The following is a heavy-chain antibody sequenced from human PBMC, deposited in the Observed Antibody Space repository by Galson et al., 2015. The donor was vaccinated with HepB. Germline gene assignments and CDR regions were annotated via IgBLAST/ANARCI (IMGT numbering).Heavy chain of an antibody. J-gene: IGHJ4*02. D-gene: IGHD3-3*01. Sequence: SLRLSCAASGFTFDDYAMHWVRQAPGKGLEWVSGISWNSGSIGYADSVKGRFTISRDNAKNSLYLQMNSLRAEDTALYYCAKDSNWSGYYTSFDYWGQGTLVTVSS. CDR3: AKDSNWSGYYTSFDY. CDR2: ISWNSGSI. CDR1: GFTFDDYA. V-gene: IGHV3-9*01.